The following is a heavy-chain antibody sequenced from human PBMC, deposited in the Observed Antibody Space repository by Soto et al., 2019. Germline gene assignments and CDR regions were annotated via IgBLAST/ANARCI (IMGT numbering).Heavy chain of an antibody. CDR1: GFTFSSYA. CDR3: AKDQFGWPALNDY. J-gene: IGHJ4*02. CDR2: ISGSGGST. V-gene: IGHV3-23*01. Sequence: PGGSLRLSCAASGFTFSSYAMSWVRQAPGKGLEWVSAISGSGGSTYYADSVKGRFTISRGNSKNTLYLQMNSLRAEDTAVYYYAKDQFGWPALNDYWGQGTLVTVSS. D-gene: IGHD3-10*01.